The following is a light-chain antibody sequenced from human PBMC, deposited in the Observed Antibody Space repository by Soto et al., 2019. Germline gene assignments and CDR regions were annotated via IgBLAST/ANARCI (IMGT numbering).Light chain of an antibody. V-gene: IGLV2-14*02. Sequence: QSALTKPASVSGSPGQSITISCTGTSSAVGSYKLVSWYQCHPGKVPKLIIYDGNNRPSGVSNRFSGSKPGNTASLTISGLHAEDEADYFCSSSARGRTVVFGTGTQVTVL. CDR2: DGN. CDR1: SSAVGSYKL. J-gene: IGLJ1*01. CDR3: SSSARGRTVV.